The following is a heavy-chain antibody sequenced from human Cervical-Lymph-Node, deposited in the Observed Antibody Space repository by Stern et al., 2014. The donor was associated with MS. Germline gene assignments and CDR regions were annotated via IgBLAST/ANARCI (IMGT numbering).Heavy chain of an antibody. CDR1: GGTFSKFP. CDR2: IFPVFGTP. V-gene: IGHV1-69*01. J-gene: IGHJ4*02. Sequence: QVQLVQSWAEVTQPGSSVKVSCQASGGTFSKFPSSWVRQAPGLGLEWMGGIFPVFGTPTAAQELRGRVTLREDVTTSTVYMELSSLRSDDTAVYYCALSSETSDRWYSLGYGLWGQGTLGTVSS. CDR3: ALSSETSDRWYSLGYGL. D-gene: IGHD6-13*01.